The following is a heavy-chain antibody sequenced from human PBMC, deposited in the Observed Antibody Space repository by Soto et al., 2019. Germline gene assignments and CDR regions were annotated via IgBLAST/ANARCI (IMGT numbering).Heavy chain of an antibody. J-gene: IGHJ3*02. CDR1: GYTFTSYG. CDR2: ISAYNGNT. Sequence: ASVKVSCKASGYTFTSYGIIWVRQAPGQGLEWMGWISAYNGNTNYAQKLQGRVTMTTDTSTSTAYMELRSLRSDDTAVYYCARDPALRYFVWLHTFHDAFYIWG. V-gene: IGHV1-18*01. CDR3: ARDPALRYFVWLHTFHDAFYI. D-gene: IGHD3-9*01.